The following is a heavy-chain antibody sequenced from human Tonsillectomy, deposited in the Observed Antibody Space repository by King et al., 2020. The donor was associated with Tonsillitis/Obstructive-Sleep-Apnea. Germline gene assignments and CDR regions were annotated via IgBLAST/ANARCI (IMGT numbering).Heavy chain of an antibody. CDR1: GFIFGSYS. D-gene: IGHD6-19*01. CDR3: ASGITVAGTVFQF. CDR2: ISSGSSST. Sequence: VQLVESGGGLVQRGGSLRLSCAASGFIFGSYSMNWVRQAPGKGLEWVSYISSGSSSTYYADSVKGRFTISRDNAENSLFLQMNSLRDEDTALYYCASGITVAGTVFQFWGHGTRVTVSS. V-gene: IGHV3-48*02. J-gene: IGHJ4*01.